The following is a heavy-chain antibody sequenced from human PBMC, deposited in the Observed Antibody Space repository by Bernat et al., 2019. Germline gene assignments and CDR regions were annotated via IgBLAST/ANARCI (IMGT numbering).Heavy chain of an antibody. CDR1: GFTFSSYG. CDR2: ISYDGGHK. CDR3: ANQDYGDLFDY. Sequence: QVQLVESGGGVVQPGRSLRLSCAASGFTFSSYGMHWVRQAPGKGLEWVAVISYDGGHKYYADSVKGRFTISRDNSKNTLYLQMNSLRAEDTAVYYCANQDYGDLFDYWGQGTLVTVSS. V-gene: IGHV3-30*18. D-gene: IGHD4/OR15-4a*01. J-gene: IGHJ4*02.